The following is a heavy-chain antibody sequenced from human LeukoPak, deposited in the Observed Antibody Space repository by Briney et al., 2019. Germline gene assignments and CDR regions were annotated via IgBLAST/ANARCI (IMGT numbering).Heavy chain of an antibody. CDR2: IYYSGST. J-gene: IGHJ2*01. Sequence: PSETLSLTCTVSGGSISSGDYYWSWIRQPPGKGLEWIGYIYYSGSTYYNPSLKSRATISVDTSKNQFSLKLSSVTAADTAVYYCARSLYSSSWYSLPFGYFDLWGRGTLVTVSS. V-gene: IGHV4-30-4*08. CDR3: ARSLYSSSWYSLPFGYFDL. CDR1: GGSISSGDYY. D-gene: IGHD6-13*01.